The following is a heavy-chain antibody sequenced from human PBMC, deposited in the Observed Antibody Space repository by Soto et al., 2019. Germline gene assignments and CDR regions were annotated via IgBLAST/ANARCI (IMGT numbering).Heavy chain of an antibody. CDR2: ISYDGNRI. D-gene: IGHD2-21*02. J-gene: IGHJ5*02. CDR1: DFPFSSYS. Sequence: QVQLVQSGGGVIQPGGSLRLPCAASDFPFSSYSMNWVRQAPGKGLEWVAVISYDGNRIYYADSVKGRFTISRDNAKNTMFLQMSGLRPEDTAVYYCARGLVVTAKGWFDLWGQGTQVTVS. CDR3: ARGLVVTAKGWFDL. V-gene: IGHV3-30-3*02.